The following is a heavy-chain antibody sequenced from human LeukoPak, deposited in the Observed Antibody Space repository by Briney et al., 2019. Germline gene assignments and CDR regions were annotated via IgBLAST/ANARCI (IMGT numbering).Heavy chain of an antibody. V-gene: IGHV1-2*02. CDR3: ARDFWEDAFDI. J-gene: IGHJ3*02. D-gene: IGHD3-3*01. CDR1: GYTFTGYY. CDR2: INPSSGGT. Sequence: ASVKVSCKASGYTFTGYYMHWVRQAPGQGLEWMGWINPSSGGTNYAQKFQGRVTMTRDTSISTAYMELSRLRSDDTAVYYCARDFWEDAFDIWGQGTMVTVSS.